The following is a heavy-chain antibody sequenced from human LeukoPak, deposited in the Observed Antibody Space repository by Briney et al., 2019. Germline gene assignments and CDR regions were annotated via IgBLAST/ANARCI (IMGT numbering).Heavy chain of an antibody. CDR1: GFTFSSYA. J-gene: IGHJ4*02. CDR2: ISGSGGST. CDR3: AKDQEIEQWLVPIVYYFDY. D-gene: IGHD6-19*01. V-gene: IGHV3-23*01. Sequence: AGGSLRLSCAASGFTFSSYAMSWVRQAPGKGLEWVSAISGSGGSTYYADSVEGRFTFSRDNSKSTLYLQMNSLRAEDTAVYYCAKDQEIEQWLVPIVYYFDYWGQGTLVTVSS.